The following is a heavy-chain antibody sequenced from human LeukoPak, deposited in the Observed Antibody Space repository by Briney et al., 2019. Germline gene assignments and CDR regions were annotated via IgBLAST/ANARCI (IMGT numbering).Heavy chain of an antibody. J-gene: IGHJ3*02. D-gene: IGHD3-22*01. V-gene: IGHV1-69*04. Sequence: SVKVSCKASGGTFSSYAISWVRQAPGQGLEWMGRIIPILGIANYAQKFQGRVTITADKSTSTTYMELSSLRSEDTAVYYCARLMGTIMIVVGTDAFDIWGQGTMVTVSS. CDR3: ARLMGTIMIVVGTDAFDI. CDR2: IIPILGIA. CDR1: GGTFSSYA.